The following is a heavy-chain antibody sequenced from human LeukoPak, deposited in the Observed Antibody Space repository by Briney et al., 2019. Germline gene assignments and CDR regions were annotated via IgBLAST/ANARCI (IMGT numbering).Heavy chain of an antibody. Sequence: SVKVSCKASGFAFVNSLVHWVRQTRGQRLEWIGWVVVGSGNRNYAQKFQERVTITRDRSTSTAYMELNSLTSEDTAIYYCAVDPQLGATSGFGFWGQGSLVTVSS. J-gene: IGHJ4*02. CDR3: AVDPQLGATSGFGF. V-gene: IGHV1-58*01. CDR2: VVVGSGNR. CDR1: GFAFVNSL. D-gene: IGHD1-26*01.